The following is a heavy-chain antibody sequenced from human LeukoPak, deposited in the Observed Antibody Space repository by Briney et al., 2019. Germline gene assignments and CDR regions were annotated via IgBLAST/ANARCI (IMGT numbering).Heavy chain of an antibody. CDR3: ARHGGRRDGYNSFDY. J-gene: IGHJ4*02. CDR2: IYYSGST. D-gene: IGHD5-24*01. CDR1: GGSISSYY. Sequence: SQTLSLTCTVAGGSISSYYWSWIRQPPGKGLEWIGYIYYSGSTNYNPSLKSRVTISVDTSKNQFSLKLSSVTAADTAVYYCARHGGRRDGYNSFDYWGQGTLVTVSS. V-gene: IGHV4-59*08.